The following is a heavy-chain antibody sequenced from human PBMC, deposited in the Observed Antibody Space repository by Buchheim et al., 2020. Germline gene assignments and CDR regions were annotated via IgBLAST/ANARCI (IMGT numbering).Heavy chain of an antibody. CDR3: AREGFRDCGMDV. CDR1: GFTFSDYW. Sequence: EVQLVESGGGLVQPGGSLRLSCAASGFTFSDYWMSWVRQAPGKGLKWLANIKKDESKNYYGTFVRGRFTISRANAKSSLYRQMSSLRAEDTAVYYCAREGFRDCGMDVWGQGTT. CDR2: IKKDESKN. J-gene: IGHJ6*02. V-gene: IGHV3-7*01.